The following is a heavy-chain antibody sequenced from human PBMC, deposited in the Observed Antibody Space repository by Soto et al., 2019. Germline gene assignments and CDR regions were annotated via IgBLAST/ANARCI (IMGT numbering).Heavy chain of an antibody. D-gene: IGHD2-8*02. J-gene: IGHJ6*02. V-gene: IGHV1-46*01. CDR2: INPSGGST. Sequence: GASVKVSCKASGSTFTSYYMHWVRQAPGQGLEWMGIINPSGGSTSYAQKFQGRVTMTRDTSTSTVYMELSSLRSEDTAVYYCARDRGVDTELDYYGMDVWGQGTTVTVSS. CDR3: ARDRGVDTELDYYGMDV. CDR1: GSTFTSYY.